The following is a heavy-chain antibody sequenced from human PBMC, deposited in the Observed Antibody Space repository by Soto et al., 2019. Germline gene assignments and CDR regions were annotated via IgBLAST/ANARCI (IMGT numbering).Heavy chain of an antibody. V-gene: IGHV1-46*01. CDR2: IGPSGGST. CDR3: ARETYYYGSGSYRYYYGMDV. D-gene: IGHD3-10*01. CDR1: GYTFTGHY. Sequence: QVQLVQSGAEVKKPGASVKVSCKTSGYTFTGHYIHWVRQAPQQGPEWMGEIGPSGGSTSYAQKFQGRVTMTRDTSTSTVYMELSSLRSEDTAVYYCARETYYYGSGSYRYYYGMDVWGQGTTVTVSS. J-gene: IGHJ6*02.